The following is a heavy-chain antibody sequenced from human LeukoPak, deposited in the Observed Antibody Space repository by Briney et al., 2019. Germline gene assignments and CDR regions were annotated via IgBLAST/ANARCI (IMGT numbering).Heavy chain of an antibody. V-gene: IGHV3-23*01. D-gene: IGHD1-26*01. Sequence: GGSLRLSCAASGFTFSSHAMSWVRQAPGKGLEWVSAISGSGGSSYYADSVKGRFTISRDNSKNTLYLQMNSLRAEDTAVYYCAKFQVGATMVGFDYWGQGTLVTVSS. CDR3: AKFQVGATMVGFDY. J-gene: IGHJ4*02. CDR2: ISGSGGSS. CDR1: GFTFSSHA.